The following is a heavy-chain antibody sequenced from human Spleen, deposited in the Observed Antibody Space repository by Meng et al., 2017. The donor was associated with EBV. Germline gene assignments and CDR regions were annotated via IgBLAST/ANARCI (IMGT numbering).Heavy chain of an antibody. J-gene: IGHJ4*02. CDR2: IHYSGST. CDR3: ARASSGDSDGFDY. CDR1: VCVIITGYYS. V-gene: IGHV4-30-4*01. Sequence: RSHTLPASVCVIITGYYSRISIRQPPCKGLYVIRYIHYSGSTHYNSSLRSRITMSLDTSKNKWSLKLSSVTAADTAVYYCARASSGDSDGFDYWGQGTLVTVSS. D-gene: IGHD5-18*01.